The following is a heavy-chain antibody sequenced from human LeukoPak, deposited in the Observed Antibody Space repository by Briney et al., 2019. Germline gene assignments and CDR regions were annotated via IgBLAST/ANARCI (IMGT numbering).Heavy chain of an antibody. D-gene: IGHD2-15*01. Sequence: PGGSLRLSCAASGITFSSYGMHWVRQAPGKGLEWVAVISYDGSHKFYADSVKGRFTISRDNSKNTLYLQMNSLRAEDTAVYYCAKDLNRDCSGGSCYSGFDNWGQGTLVTVSS. J-gene: IGHJ4*02. CDR2: ISYDGSHK. V-gene: IGHV3-30*18. CDR3: AKDLNRDCSGGSCYSGFDN. CDR1: GITFSSYG.